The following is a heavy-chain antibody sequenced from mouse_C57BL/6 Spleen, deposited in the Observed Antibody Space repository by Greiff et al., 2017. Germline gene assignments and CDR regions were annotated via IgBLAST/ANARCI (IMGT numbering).Heavy chain of an antibody. D-gene: IGHD1-1*01. CDR3: AKNVYGSSSYWYFDV. CDR2: IWRGGST. CDR1: GFSLTSYG. V-gene: IGHV2-5*01. J-gene: IGHJ1*03. Sequence: VQLQQSGPGLVQPSQSLSITCTVSGFSLTSYGVHWVRQSPGKGLEWLGVIWRGGSTDYNAAFMSRLSITKDNSKSQVFLKMNSLQADDTAIYSCAKNVYGSSSYWYFDVWGTGTTVTVSS.